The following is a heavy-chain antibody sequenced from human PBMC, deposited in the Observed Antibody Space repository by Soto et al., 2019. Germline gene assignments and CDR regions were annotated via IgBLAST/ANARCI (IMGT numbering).Heavy chain of an antibody. V-gene: IGHV3-48*02. J-gene: IGHJ4*02. CDR1: GFSFSSYS. CDR2: ISSRSSTI. CDR3: ARSLYHTTMAFDY. D-gene: IGHD5-18*01. Sequence: GGSLRLSCAASGFSFSSYSMNWVRQAPGKGLEWVSYISSRSSTIYYADSVKGRFTISRDDAKNSLYLQMNSLRDEDTAVYYCARSLYHTTMAFDYWGQGTLVTVSS.